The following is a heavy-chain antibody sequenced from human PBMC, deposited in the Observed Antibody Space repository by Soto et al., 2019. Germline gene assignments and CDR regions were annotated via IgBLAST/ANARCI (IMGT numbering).Heavy chain of an antibody. V-gene: IGHV3-64D*06. CDR3: VKAGDYTNLWTAMDV. D-gene: IGHD4-4*01. CDR1: GFTFSSYA. CDR2: ISSNGVST. J-gene: IGHJ6*02. Sequence: VSLRLSCSASGFTFSSYAMHWVRLAPGKGLGYVSAISSNGVSTYYADSVKGRFTISGDNSKNRLYLQLTSLRGEDTAVYYCVKAGDYTNLWTAMDVWGQGTTVTVSS.